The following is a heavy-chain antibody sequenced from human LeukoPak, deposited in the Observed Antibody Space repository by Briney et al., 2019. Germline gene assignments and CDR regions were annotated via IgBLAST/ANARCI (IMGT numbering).Heavy chain of an antibody. CDR3: ARALSGYDLYYFDY. CDR2: IGTAGDT. V-gene: IGHV3-13*01. Sequence: PGGSLRLSCAASGFTFSSYDMHWVRQATGKGLEWVSAIGTAGDTYYPGSVKGRSTISRENAKNSLYLQMNSLRAGDTAVYYCARALSGYDLYYFDYWGQGTLVTVSS. J-gene: IGHJ4*02. D-gene: IGHD5-12*01. CDR1: GFTFSSYD.